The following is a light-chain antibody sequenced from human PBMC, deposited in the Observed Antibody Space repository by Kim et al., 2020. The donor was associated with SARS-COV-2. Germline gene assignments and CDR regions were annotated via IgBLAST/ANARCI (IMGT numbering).Light chain of an antibody. J-gene: IGKJ2*01. CDR3: QETYITPYT. Sequence: SASVGARVTGTCRASQSVSHFLNWYHQKPGKAPKLLSYGAAILRTGVPSRFSGSGYGTDFTLTISGLQPEDFAAYYCQETYITPYTFGRGTKLEI. CDR2: GAA. CDR1: QSVSHF. V-gene: IGKV1-39*01.